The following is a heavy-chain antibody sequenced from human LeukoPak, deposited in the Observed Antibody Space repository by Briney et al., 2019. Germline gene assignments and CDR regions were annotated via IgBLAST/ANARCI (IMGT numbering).Heavy chain of an antibody. CDR1: GFTFSTYW. V-gene: IGHV3-7*01. Sequence: GGSLRLSCAASGFTFSTYWMGWARQSPGKGLEWVANIKPDGGEKYYVDSVKGRFTISRDNAKNSLYLQMNSLRDEDTAVYYCVREGSGHYFYFFDYWGQGTLVTVSS. CDR3: VREGSGHYFYFFDY. J-gene: IGHJ4*02. D-gene: IGHD4-17*01. CDR2: IKPDGGEK.